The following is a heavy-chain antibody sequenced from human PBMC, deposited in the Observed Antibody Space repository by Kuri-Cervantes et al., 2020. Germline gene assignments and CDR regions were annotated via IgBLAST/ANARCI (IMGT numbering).Heavy chain of an antibody. J-gene: IGHJ4*02. CDR1: GFSFSSYG. Sequence: GGSLRLSCAASGFSFSSYGMSWVRQAPGKGPEWVAVISYDGSNKYYADSVKGRFTISRDNSKNSLYLQMNSLRAEDTAVYYCARDRSPDTAMVFRWHWGQGTLVTVSS. D-gene: IGHD5-18*01. V-gene: IGHV3-30*12. CDR3: ARDRSPDTAMVFRWH. CDR2: ISYDGSNK.